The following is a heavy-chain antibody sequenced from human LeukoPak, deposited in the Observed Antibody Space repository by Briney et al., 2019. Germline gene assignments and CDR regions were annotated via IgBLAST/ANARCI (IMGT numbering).Heavy chain of an antibody. Sequence: ASVKVSCKASGYTFTSYGISWVRQAPGQGLEWMGWISAYNGNTNYAQKLQGRVTMTTDTSTSTAYMELRSLRFDDTAVYYCARVTMVRMPGGYWGQGTLVTVSS. CDR3: ARVTMVRMPGGY. V-gene: IGHV1-18*01. CDR1: GYTFTSYG. CDR2: ISAYNGNT. D-gene: IGHD3-10*01. J-gene: IGHJ4*02.